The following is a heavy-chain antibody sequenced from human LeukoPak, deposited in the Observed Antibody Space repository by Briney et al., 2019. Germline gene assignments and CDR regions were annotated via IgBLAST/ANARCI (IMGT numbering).Heavy chain of an antibody. CDR3: ARAGYCSGGSCYRGSSWFDP. CDR2: ISYDGSNK. D-gene: IGHD2-15*01. J-gene: IGHJ5*02. Sequence: GGSLRLSCAASGFTFSSYGMHWVRQAPGKGLEWVAVISYDGSNKYYADSVKGRFTISRDNAKNTLYLQMNSLRAEDTAVYYCARAGYCSGGSCYRGSSWFDPWGQGTLVTVSS. V-gene: IGHV3-30*03. CDR1: GFTFSSYG.